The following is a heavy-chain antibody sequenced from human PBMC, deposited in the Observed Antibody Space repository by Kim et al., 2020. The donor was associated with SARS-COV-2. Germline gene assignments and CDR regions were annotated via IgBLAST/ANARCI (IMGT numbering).Heavy chain of an antibody. J-gene: IGHJ2*01. CDR3: ANSGRRLGEYWYFDL. D-gene: IGHD2-15*01. CDR1: GFNFSSKG. CDR2: FGDSGDRT. Sequence: GGSLRLSCVGSGFNFSSKGMSWVRQPPGKGLEGVSAFGDSGDRTYYADSGKGRFTISRDTPKNTPYLQMNSLRVQDTAVEFCANSGRRLGEYWYFDLWGR. V-gene: IGHV3-23*01.